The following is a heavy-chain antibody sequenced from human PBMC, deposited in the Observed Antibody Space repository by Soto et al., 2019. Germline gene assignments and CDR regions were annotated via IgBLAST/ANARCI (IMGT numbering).Heavy chain of an antibody. V-gene: IGHV1-2*04. Sequence: QVPLVQSGAEVKKPGASVKVSCKASGYTFTGYYMHWVRQAPGQGLEWMGWINPNSGGTNYAQKFQGWVTMTRDTSISTAYMELSRLRSDDTAVYYCARRAAAGGWYFDLWGRGTLVTVSS. CDR1: GYTFTGYY. D-gene: IGHD6-13*01. J-gene: IGHJ2*01. CDR3: ARRAAAGGWYFDL. CDR2: INPNSGGT.